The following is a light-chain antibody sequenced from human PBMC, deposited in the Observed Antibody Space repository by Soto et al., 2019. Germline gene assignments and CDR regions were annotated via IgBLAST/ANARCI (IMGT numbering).Light chain of an antibody. V-gene: IGKV3-15*01. J-gene: IGKJ1*01. CDR2: GAS. CDR3: QQYNNWPGT. CDR1: QSVSSK. Sequence: EIVLTQSPGTLSVSPGERATLSCRASQSVSSKLAWYQQKPGQAPRLLFYGASTGATGIPARFSGSGSETEFTLSIRSLKSEDFAVYYCQQYNNWPGTFGQGTKVEIK.